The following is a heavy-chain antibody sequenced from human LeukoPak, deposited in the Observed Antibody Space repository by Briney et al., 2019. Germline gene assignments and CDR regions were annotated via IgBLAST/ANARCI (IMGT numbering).Heavy chain of an antibody. V-gene: IGHV1-69*02. D-gene: IGHD1-26*01. J-gene: IGHJ4*02. CDR3: ARIIVGATSDFDY. Sequence: SVKVFCKASGGTFSSYTISWVRQAPGQGLEWMGRIIPILGIANYAQKFQGRVTITADKSTSTAYMELSSLRSEDTAVYYCARIIVGATSDFDYWGQGTLVTVSS. CDR2: IIPILGIA. CDR1: GGTFSSYT.